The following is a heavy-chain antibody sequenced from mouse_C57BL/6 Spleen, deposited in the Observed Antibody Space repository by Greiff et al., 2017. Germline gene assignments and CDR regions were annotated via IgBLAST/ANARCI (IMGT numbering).Heavy chain of an antibody. D-gene: IGHD1-1*01. CDR1: GYTFTGYW. CDR2: ILPGSGST. Sequence: QVQLQQSGAELMKPGASVKLSCKATGYTFTGYWIEWVKQRPGHGLEWIGEILPGSGSTNYNEKFKGKATFTADTSSNTAYMQLSSLTTEDSAIYYWARFDYYGSRGAWFAYWGQGTLVTVAA. CDR3: ARFDYYGSRGAWFAY. J-gene: IGHJ3*01. V-gene: IGHV1-9*01.